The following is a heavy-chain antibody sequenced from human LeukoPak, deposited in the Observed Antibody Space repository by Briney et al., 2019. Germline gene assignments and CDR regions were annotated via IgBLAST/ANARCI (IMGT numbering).Heavy chain of an antibody. CDR3: ARGHYGLDY. Sequence: GGSLRLSCAASGFTFSDHYMGWIRQAPGKGLEWVSYIKNSADTIYYADSVKGRFSVSRDNARNSLYLQMNSLRAEDTAVYYCARGHYGLDYWGQGTLVTVSS. CDR2: IKNSADTI. J-gene: IGHJ4*02. CDR1: GFTFSDHY. V-gene: IGHV3-11*01. D-gene: IGHD4-17*01.